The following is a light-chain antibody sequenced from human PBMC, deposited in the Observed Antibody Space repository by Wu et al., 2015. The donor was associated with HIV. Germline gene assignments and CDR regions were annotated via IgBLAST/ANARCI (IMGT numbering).Light chain of an antibody. CDR1: QSVYSW. CDR3: QQYNTYWT. J-gene: IGKJ1*01. V-gene: IGKV1-5*03. CDR2: KAS. Sequence: DIQMTQSPSTLSASVGDRVTLTCRASQSVYSWLAWYQHKPGKAPKLLIYKASTLESGVPSRFSGSGSGTEFTLTISSLQPDDFATYYCQQYNTYWTFGLGTKVDIE.